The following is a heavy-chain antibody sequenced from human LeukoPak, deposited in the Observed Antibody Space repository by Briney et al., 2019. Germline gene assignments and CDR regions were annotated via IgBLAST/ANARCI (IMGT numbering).Heavy chain of an antibody. Sequence: SETLSLTCTVSGVSISSYYWSWLRQPPGKGLEWFGYIYYSGSTNYNPSLKSRVTVSVDTSKNQFSLKLSSVTAADTAVYYCARGDARGYSYGHFHFDHWGHGTLVTVSS. D-gene: IGHD5-18*01. J-gene: IGHJ4*01. CDR2: IYYSGST. CDR1: GVSISSYY. V-gene: IGHV4-59*01. CDR3: ARGDARGYSYGHFHFDH.